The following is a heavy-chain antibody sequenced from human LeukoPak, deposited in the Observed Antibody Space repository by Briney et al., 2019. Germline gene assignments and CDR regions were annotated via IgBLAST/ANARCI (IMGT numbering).Heavy chain of an antibody. V-gene: IGHV3-30*02. D-gene: IGHD2-21*02. J-gene: IGHJ4*02. Sequence: GGSLRLFCAASGFTFSSYGMHWVRQAPGKGLEWVAFIRYDGSNKYYADSVKGRFTISRDNSKNTLSLQMNSLRAEDTALYYCAKESDSSLLPPPDSWGQGTLVTVSS. CDR3: AKESDSSLLPPPDS. CDR2: IRYDGSNK. CDR1: GFTFSSYG.